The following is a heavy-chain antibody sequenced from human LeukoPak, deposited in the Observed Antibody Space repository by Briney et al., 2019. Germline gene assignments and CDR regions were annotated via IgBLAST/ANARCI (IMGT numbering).Heavy chain of an antibody. CDR1: RFTFSNYA. D-gene: IGHD5-18*01. V-gene: IGHV3-23*01. J-gene: IGHJ4*02. Sequence: VSGGGLVQPGGSLRLSCAASRFTFSNYAMSWVRQAPGKGLEWVSVISGSGGSTNFADSVKGRFTSSRDNSKNTLYLQMHSLRVEDTAVYYCAQGRLGYSYGAFDHWGQGTLVTVSS. CDR3: AQGRLGYSYGAFDH. CDR2: ISGSGGST.